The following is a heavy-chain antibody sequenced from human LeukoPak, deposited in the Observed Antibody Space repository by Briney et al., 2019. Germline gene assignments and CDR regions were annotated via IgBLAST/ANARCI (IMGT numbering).Heavy chain of an antibody. CDR2: IVWNSGTI. CDR1: GFTFDDYA. V-gene: IGHV3-9*01. J-gene: IGHJ4*02. CDR3: VRDNPRCCGVIPANIDDY. D-gene: IGHD2-15*01. Sequence: GGSRRLSCAASGFTFDDYAMHWVRQAPGKGLEWVSGIVWNSGTIGYADSVKGRFTISRDNAKNSLYLQMNSLRAEDTAVYYCVRDNPRCCGVIPANIDDYWGQGTLVTVSS.